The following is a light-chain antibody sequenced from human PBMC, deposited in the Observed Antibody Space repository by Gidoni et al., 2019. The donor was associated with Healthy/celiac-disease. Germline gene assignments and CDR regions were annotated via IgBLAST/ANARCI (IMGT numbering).Light chain of an antibody. CDR3: QQYNSYSGT. CDR1: QSIRSW. Sequence: DIQMTQSPSTLSASVGDRVTITCRASQSIRSWLAWYQQKPGKAPKLLIYDASSLESGVPSRFSGSGSGTEFTRTISSLQPDDFATYYCQQYNSYSGTFGQGTKVEIK. V-gene: IGKV1-5*01. J-gene: IGKJ1*01. CDR2: DAS.